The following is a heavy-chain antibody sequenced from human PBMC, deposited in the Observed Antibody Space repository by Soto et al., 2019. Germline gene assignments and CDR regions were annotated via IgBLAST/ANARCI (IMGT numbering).Heavy chain of an antibody. J-gene: IGHJ3*02. Sequence: GSLRLSCAASGFTFSSHAMSWVRQAPGKGLEWVSAISGSGGSTYYADSVKGRFTISRDNSKNTLYLQMNSLRAEDTAVYYCAKDLLRPIVVVVAADAFDIWGQGTMVTVSS. D-gene: IGHD2-15*01. V-gene: IGHV3-23*01. CDR2: ISGSGGST. CDR1: GFTFSSHA. CDR3: AKDLLRPIVVVVAADAFDI.